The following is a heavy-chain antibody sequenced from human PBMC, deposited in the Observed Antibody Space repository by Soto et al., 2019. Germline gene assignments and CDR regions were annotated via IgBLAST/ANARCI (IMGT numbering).Heavy chain of an antibody. Sequence: PSETLSLTXTVSGGSISSYYWSWIRQPSGKGLEWIGRIYTSGSTNYNPSLKSRVTMSVDTSKNQFSLKLTSVTAADTAVYYCARDLKFGQADYWGQGTQVTVS. CDR1: GGSISSYY. CDR3: ARDLKFGQADY. J-gene: IGHJ4*02. CDR2: IYTSGST. V-gene: IGHV4-4*07. D-gene: IGHD3-10*01.